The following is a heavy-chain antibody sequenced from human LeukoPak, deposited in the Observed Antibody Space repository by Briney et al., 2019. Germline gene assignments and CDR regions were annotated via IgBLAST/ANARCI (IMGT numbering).Heavy chain of an antibody. CDR3: ARGKLGYYYYHMDA. V-gene: IGHV1-69*05. CDR1: GSTLSGYA. D-gene: IGHD3-3*02. CDR2: IIPIYGTP. J-gene: IGHJ6*03. Sequence: SVKVSCKASGSTLSGYAISWVRQAPGQGLEWMGGIIPIYGTPHSAQKFQGRVTITTDESTSTAFMDLSSLRSEDTAVYYCARGKLGYYYYHMDAWGKGTTVTVSS.